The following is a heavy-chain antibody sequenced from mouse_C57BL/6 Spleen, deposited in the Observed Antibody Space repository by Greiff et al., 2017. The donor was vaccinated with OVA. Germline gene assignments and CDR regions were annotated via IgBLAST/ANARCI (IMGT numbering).Heavy chain of an antibody. V-gene: IGHV3-6*01. Sequence: VQLQQSGPGLVKPSQSLSLTCSVTGYSITSGYYWNWIRQFPGNKLEWMGYISYDGSNNYNPSLKNRISITRDTSKNQFFLKLNSVTTEDTATYYCARRTTVVPMDYWGQGTSVTVSS. CDR2: ISYDGSN. D-gene: IGHD1-1*01. CDR3: ARRTTVVPMDY. J-gene: IGHJ4*01. CDR1: GYSITSGYY.